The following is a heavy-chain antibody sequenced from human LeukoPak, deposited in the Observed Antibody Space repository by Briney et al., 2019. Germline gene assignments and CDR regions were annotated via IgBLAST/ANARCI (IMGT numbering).Heavy chain of an antibody. D-gene: IGHD6-19*01. J-gene: IGHJ4*02. Sequence: GGSLRLSCAASGFTFSSYGMHWVRQAPGKGLEWVPVISYDGSNKYYADSVKGRFTISRDNSKNTLYLQMNSLRAEDTAVYYCAKDHSSGWETRLDYWGQGTLVTVSS. CDR3: AKDHSSGWETRLDY. CDR1: GFTFSSYG. V-gene: IGHV3-30*18. CDR2: ISYDGSNK.